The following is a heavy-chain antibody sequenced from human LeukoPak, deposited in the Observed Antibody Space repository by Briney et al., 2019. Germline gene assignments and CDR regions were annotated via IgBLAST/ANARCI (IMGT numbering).Heavy chain of an antibody. CDR3: ARFLDLWLSIDYGMDV. D-gene: IGHD3-9*01. Sequence: ASVKVSCKASGYTFTGYYMHWVRQAPGQGLEWMGWINPNSGGTNYAQKFQGRVTMTRDTSISTAYMELSRLRSDDTAVYYCARFLDLWLSIDYGMDVWGQGTTVTVSS. CDR2: INPNSGGT. CDR1: GYTFTGYY. V-gene: IGHV1-2*02. J-gene: IGHJ6*02.